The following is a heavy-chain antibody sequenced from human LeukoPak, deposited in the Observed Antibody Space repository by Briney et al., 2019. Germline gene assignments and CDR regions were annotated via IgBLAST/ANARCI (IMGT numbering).Heavy chain of an antibody. CDR3: ARGLGSGYYFPFDY. J-gene: IGHJ4*02. V-gene: IGHV3-20*04. D-gene: IGHD3-22*01. CDR1: GFTFDDYG. CDR2: VNWNGDST. Sequence: GGSLRLSCAASGFTFDDYGMSWVRQAPGKGLEGVSGVNWNGDSTNYADSVKGRFTISRDNAKNSLYLQMNSLRAEDTALYYCARGLGSGYYFPFDYWGQGTLVTVSS.